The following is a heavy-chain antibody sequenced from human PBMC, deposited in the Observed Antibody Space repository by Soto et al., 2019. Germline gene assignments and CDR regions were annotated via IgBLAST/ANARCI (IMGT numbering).Heavy chain of an antibody. CDR2: IYYSGST. Sequence: SETLSLTCTVSGGSISSYYWSWIRQPPGKGLEWIGYIYYSGSTNYNPSLKSRVTISVDTSKNQFSLKLSSVTAADTAVYYCARLTSGWGLEYSQHWGQGTLVTVSS. CDR3: ARLTSGWGLEYSQH. J-gene: IGHJ1*01. D-gene: IGHD6-19*01. V-gene: IGHV4-59*08. CDR1: GGSISSYY.